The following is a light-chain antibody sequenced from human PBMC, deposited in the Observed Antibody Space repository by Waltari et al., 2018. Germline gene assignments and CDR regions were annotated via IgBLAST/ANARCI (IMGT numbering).Light chain of an antibody. J-gene: IGLJ3*02. CDR2: KND. CDR3: AVWDDVLSSWV. CDR1: SFNIGRNY. V-gene: IGLV1-47*01. Sequence: QSALTQPPSASGTPGQGVTISCPGSSFNIGRNYGYWYPQLSGAAPKLLMFKNDQRPSGVPDRFSGTRSGASASLAIIGLRSEDEADYYCAVWDDVLSSWVFGGGTKLTVL.